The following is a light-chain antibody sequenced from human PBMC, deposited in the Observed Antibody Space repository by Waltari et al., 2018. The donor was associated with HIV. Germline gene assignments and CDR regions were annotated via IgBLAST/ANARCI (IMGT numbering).Light chain of an antibody. CDR1: TSTIGENF. J-gene: IGLJ2*01. CDR3: GTWDNSLSAGV. V-gene: IGLV1-51*01. CDR2: DNH. Sequence: QSVLTQPPSVSAAPGQKVTHSCSGSTSTIGENFVFWFQPLPGTAPRLLIYDNHPRPSGTPARFSGSKSGTSATLGITGLQAGDEAVYFCGTWDNSLSAGVFGGGTRLTVL.